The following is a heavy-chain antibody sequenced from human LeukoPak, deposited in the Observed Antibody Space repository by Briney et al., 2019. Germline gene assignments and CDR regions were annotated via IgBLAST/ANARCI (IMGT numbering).Heavy chain of an antibody. J-gene: IGHJ6*03. CDR3: ARAPVWGYGSGSYDTPNGYYYMDV. D-gene: IGHD3-10*01. CDR1: GYTFTSYY. V-gene: IGHV1-46*01. CDR2: INPSGGST. Sequence: ASVKVSCKASGYTFTSYYMHWVRQAPGQGLEWMGIINPSGGSTSYAQKFQGRVTMTRDMSTSTVYMELSSLGSEDTAVYYCARAPVWGYGSGSYDTPNGYYYMDVWGKGTTVTVSS.